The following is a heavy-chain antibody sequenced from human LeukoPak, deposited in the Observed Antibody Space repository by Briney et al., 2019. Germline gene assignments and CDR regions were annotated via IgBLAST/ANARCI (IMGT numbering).Heavy chain of an antibody. Sequence: SETLSLTCIVSGGSISSSSYYWGWIRQPPGKGLEWIGSIYYSGTTYYNPSLNSRVTISVDTSKNQFSLKVNSVTAADTAVYYCTRWGGYDKNDYWGQGTLVTVSS. D-gene: IGHD5-12*01. J-gene: IGHJ4*02. CDR1: GGSISSSSYY. CDR2: IYYSGTT. V-gene: IGHV4-39*07. CDR3: TRWGGYDKNDY.